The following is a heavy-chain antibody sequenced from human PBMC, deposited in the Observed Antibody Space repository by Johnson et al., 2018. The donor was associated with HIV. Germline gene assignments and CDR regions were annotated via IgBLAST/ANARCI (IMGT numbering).Heavy chain of an antibody. CDR2: ISWNSGSI. CDR1: GFTFDDYA. Sequence: VQLVESGGGLVQPGRSLRLSCAASGFTFDDYAMHWVRQAPGKGLEWVSGISWNSGSIGYADSVKGRFTISRDNAKNSLYLQMNSLRAEDTALYYCSGDSSGYYYYDAFDIWGQGTMVTVSS. J-gene: IGHJ3*02. V-gene: IGHV3-9*01. CDR3: SGDSSGYYYYDAFDI. D-gene: IGHD3-22*01.